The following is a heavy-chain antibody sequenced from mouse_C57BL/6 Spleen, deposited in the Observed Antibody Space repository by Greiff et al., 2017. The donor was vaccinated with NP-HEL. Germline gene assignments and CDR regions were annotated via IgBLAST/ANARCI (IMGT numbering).Heavy chain of an antibody. D-gene: IGHD1-1*01. CDR1: GYTFTDYY. CDR2: INPNNGGT. J-gene: IGHJ1*03. Sequence: EVQLQQSGPELVKPGASVKISCKASGYTFTDYYMNWVKQSHGKSLEWIGDINPNNGGTSYNQKFKGKATLTVDKSSSTAYMELRSLTSEDSAVYYCARWSSSHWYFDVWGTGTTVTVSS. CDR3: ARWSSSHWYFDV. V-gene: IGHV1-26*01.